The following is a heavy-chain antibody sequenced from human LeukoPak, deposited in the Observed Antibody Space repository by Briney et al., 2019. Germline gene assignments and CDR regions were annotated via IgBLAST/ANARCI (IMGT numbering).Heavy chain of an antibody. D-gene: IGHD3-10*01. CDR3: ARARGYYYMDV. CDR1: GGSISSYC. J-gene: IGHJ6*03. CDR2: IYYSGST. Sequence: PTETLSLTCTVSGGSISSYCWSWIRQPPGKGLEWIGYIYYSGSTNYNPSLKSRVTISVDTSKNQFSLKLSSVTAADTAVYYRARARGYYYMDVWGKGTTITVSS. V-gene: IGHV4-59*01.